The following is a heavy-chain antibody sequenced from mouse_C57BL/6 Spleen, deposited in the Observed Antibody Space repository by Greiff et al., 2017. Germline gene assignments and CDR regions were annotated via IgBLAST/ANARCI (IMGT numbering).Heavy chain of an antibody. D-gene: IGHD2-3*01. CDR2: INPGDGDT. J-gene: IGHJ3*01. V-gene: IGHV1-82*01. CDR1: GYAFSSSW. CDR3: AREDDGCWFAY. Sequence: QVQLQQSGPELVKPGASVTISCKASGYAFSSSWLNGVKQRPGKGLEWIGRINPGDGDTNYNGKFKGKATLTADKSSSTSYMQLSSLTSEDAAVYCCAREDDGCWFAYWGQGTLVTVSA.